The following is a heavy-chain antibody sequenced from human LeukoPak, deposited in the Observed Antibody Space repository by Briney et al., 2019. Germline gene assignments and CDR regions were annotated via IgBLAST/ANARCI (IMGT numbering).Heavy chain of an antibody. Sequence: SVKVSCKASGGTFSSYAISWARQAPGQGLEWMGRIIPIFGTANYAQKFQGRVTITADKSTSTAYMELSSLRSEDTAVYYCATIVGATNKGFDPWGQGTLVTVSS. CDR3: ATIVGATNKGFDP. CDR2: IIPIFGTA. V-gene: IGHV1-69*06. D-gene: IGHD1-26*01. CDR1: GGTFSSYA. J-gene: IGHJ5*02.